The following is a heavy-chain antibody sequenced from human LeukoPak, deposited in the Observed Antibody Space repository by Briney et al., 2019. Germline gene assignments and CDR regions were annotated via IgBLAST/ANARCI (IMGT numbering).Heavy chain of an antibody. D-gene: IGHD6-13*01. V-gene: IGHV3-48*03. CDR3: ARARIAAPLLDY. Sequence: PGGSLRLSCAASGFIFSNYEMNWVRQTPGKGLEWVSYISEQGKSRNYVDSVKGRFAISRDNAKNSLYLQMNSLRVEDTAVYFCARARIAAPLLDYWGQGSLVTVSS. CDR2: ISEQGKSR. CDR1: GFIFSNYE. J-gene: IGHJ4*02.